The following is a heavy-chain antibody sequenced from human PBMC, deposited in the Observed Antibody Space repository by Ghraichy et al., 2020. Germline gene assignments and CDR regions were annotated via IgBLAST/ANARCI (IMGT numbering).Heavy chain of an antibody. V-gene: IGHV4-59*01. D-gene: IGHD3-3*01. CDR3: ARGVSYYDFWSGYYSPNWFDP. Sequence: SQTLSLTCTVSGGSISSYYWSWIRQPPGKGLEWIGYIYYSGSTNYNPSLKSRVTISVDTSKNQFSLKLSSVTAADTAVYYCARGVSYYDFWSGYYSPNWFDPWGQGTLVTVSS. J-gene: IGHJ5*02. CDR1: GGSISSYY. CDR2: IYYSGST.